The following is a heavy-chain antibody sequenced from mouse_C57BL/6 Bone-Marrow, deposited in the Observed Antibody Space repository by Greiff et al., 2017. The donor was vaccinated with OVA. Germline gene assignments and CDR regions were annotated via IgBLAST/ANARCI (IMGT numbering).Heavy chain of an antibody. V-gene: IGHV1-74*01. CDR1: GYTFTSYW. D-gene: IGHD1-1*01. Sequence: QVQLQQPGAELVKPGASVKVSCKASGYTFTSYWMHWVKQRPGQGLEWIGRIHPSDSDTNYNQKFKGKATLTVDKSSSTAYMQLSSLTSEDSAVYDCAIASTTVVATSDYYAMDYWGQGTSVTVSS. J-gene: IGHJ4*01. CDR2: IHPSDSDT. CDR3: AIASTTVVATSDYYAMDY.